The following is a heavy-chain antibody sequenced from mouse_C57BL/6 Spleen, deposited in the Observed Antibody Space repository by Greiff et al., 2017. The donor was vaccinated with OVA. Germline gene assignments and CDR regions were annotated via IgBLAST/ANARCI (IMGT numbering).Heavy chain of an antibody. J-gene: IGHJ1*03. CDR2: IDPETGGT. D-gene: IGHD4-1*01. Sequence: VQLQQSGAELVRPGASVSLSCKASGYTFTDYEMHWVKQTPVHGLEWIGAIDPETGGTAYNQKFKGKAILTADKSSSTAYMELRSLTSEDSAVYYCTRAGTRRWYVDVWGTGTTVTVSS. CDR1: GYTFTDYE. V-gene: IGHV1-15*01. CDR3: TRAGTRRWYVDV.